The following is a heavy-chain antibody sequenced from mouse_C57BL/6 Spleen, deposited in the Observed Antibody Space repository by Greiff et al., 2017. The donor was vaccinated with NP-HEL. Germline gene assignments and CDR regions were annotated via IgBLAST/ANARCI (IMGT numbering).Heavy chain of an antibody. Sequence: QVQLQQPGAELVKPGASVKLSCKASGYTFTSYWMHWVKQRPGQGLEWIGMIYPNSGSTNYNEKFKSKATLTVDKSSSTAYMQLSSLTSEDSADDYCARSLAKPYIDYWGQGTTLTVSS. V-gene: IGHV1-64*01. D-gene: IGHD6-1*01. J-gene: IGHJ2*01. CDR1: GYTFTSYW. CDR2: IYPNSGST. CDR3: ARSLAKPYIDY.